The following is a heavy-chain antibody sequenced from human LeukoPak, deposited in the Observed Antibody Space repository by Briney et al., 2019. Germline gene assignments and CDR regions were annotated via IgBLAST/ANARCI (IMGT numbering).Heavy chain of an antibody. Sequence: GESLKISCKGSGYSFTSYWIGWVRQMPGKGLEWMGIIYPGDSDTRYSPSFQGQVTITADKSISTAYLQWRSLKASDTAMYYCARVLRFLEWSIDYWGQGTLVTVSS. CDR2: IYPGDSDT. D-gene: IGHD3-3*01. CDR1: GYSFTSYW. V-gene: IGHV5-51*01. J-gene: IGHJ4*02. CDR3: ARVLRFLEWSIDY.